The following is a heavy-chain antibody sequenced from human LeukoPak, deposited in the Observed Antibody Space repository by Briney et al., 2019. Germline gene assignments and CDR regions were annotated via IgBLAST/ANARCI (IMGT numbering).Heavy chain of an antibody. CDR2: IRSKAYGGTT. Sequence: GGSLRLSCTASGFTFGDYAMSWVRRAPGKGLEWVGFIRSKAYGGTTEYAASVKGRFTISRDDSKSIAYLQMNSLKTEDTAVYYCTRDEMIWFGELSYFDYWGQGTLVTVSS. CDR1: GFTFGDYA. D-gene: IGHD3-10*01. V-gene: IGHV3-49*04. J-gene: IGHJ4*02. CDR3: TRDEMIWFGELSYFDY.